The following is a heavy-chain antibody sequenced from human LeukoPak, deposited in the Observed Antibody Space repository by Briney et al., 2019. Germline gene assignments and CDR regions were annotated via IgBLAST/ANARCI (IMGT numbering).Heavy chain of an antibody. CDR1: GSTFSSYA. D-gene: IGHD6-13*01. Sequence: GGSLRLSCAASGSTFSSYAMSWVRQAPGKGLEWVSAISGSGGSTYYADSVKGRFTISRDKSKNTLYLQMNSLRAEDTAVYYCAKDDVAAGSGYFDYWGQGTLVTVSS. CDR3: AKDDVAAGSGYFDY. J-gene: IGHJ4*02. V-gene: IGHV3-23*01. CDR2: ISGSGGST.